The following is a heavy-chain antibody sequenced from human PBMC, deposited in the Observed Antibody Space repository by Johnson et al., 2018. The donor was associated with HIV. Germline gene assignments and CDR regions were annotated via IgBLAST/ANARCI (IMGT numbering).Heavy chain of an antibody. CDR1: GFTFSSYA. V-gene: IGHV3-30*14. J-gene: IGHJ3*02. D-gene: IGHD3-16*01. CDR3: ATSSLGWGLDGFDI. Sequence: VQLVESGGGVVQPGRSLRLSCAASGFTFSSYAMHWVRQAPGKGLEWGTDYADSVKGRFTISRDNSENTLNLQMNSLRGEDTAVYYCATSSLGWGLDGFDIWGRGTMVTVSS.